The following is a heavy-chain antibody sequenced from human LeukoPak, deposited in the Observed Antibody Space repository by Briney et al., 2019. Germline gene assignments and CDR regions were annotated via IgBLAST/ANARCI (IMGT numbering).Heavy chain of an antibody. Sequence: GSLRLSCAASGFTFSSYAMSWVRQAPGKGLEWIGEINHSRSTNYNPSLKSRVTISVDTSKNQFSLKVTSVTAADTAVYYCARVGRYYDALTGYATGGSPFDYWGQGTPVTVSS. CDR3: ARVGRYYDALTGYATGGSPFDY. D-gene: IGHD3-9*01. CDR1: GFTFSSYA. CDR2: INHSRST. V-gene: IGHV4-34*01. J-gene: IGHJ4*02.